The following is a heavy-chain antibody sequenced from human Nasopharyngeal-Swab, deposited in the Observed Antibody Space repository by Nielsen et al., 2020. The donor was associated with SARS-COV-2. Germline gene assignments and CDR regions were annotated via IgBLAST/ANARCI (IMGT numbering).Heavy chain of an antibody. CDR3: ARDGEPELYYFDY. Sequence: WIRQPPGKGLEWVSGINWNGGSTGYADSVKGRFTISRDNAKNSLYLQMNSLRAEDTAVYYCARDGEPELYYFDYWGQGTRVTVSS. J-gene: IGHJ4*02. V-gene: IGHV3-20*03. D-gene: IGHD1-14*01. CDR2: INWNGGST.